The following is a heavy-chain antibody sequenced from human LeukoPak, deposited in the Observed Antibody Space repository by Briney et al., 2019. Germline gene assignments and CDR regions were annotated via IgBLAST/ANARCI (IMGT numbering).Heavy chain of an antibody. Sequence: GVSLRLSCAASGFTFSSNAMTWVRRTPGRGLEWVSTIIGSGANTYYADSVKGRFTISRDNSQNTMSLQMNRLRAEDTAVYYCARGPRSSSWYHFDCWGQGTLVTVSS. J-gene: IGHJ4*02. CDR2: IIGSGANT. CDR3: ARGPRSSSWYHFDC. V-gene: IGHV3-23*01. D-gene: IGHD6-13*01. CDR1: GFTFSSNA.